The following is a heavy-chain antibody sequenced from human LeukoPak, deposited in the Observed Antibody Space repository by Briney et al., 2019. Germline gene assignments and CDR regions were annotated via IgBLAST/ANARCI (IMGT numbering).Heavy chain of an antibody. V-gene: IGHV1-69*06. Sequence: SVKVSCKASGYTFTKSYIHWVRQAPGQGLEWMGGIIPIFGTANYAQKFQGRVTITADKSTSTAYMELSSLRSEDTAVYYCARVPRDGYKDYYSDYWGQGTLVTVSS. CDR1: GYTFTKSY. CDR2: IIPIFGTA. CDR3: ARVPRDGYKDYYSDY. J-gene: IGHJ4*02. D-gene: IGHD5-24*01.